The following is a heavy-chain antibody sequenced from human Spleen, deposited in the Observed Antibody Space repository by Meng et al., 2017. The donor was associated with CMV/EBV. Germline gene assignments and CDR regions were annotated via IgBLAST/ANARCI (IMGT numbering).Heavy chain of an antibody. V-gene: IGHV3-30*04. J-gene: IGHJ6*02. CDR2: ISYDGKKK. CDR1: GFTFSSYG. Sequence: GGSLRLSCGASGFTFSSYGLHWVRQAPGKGLEWVAVISYDGKKKSYADSVKGRIIISRDNSKNTLYLQMNSLRPEDTAMYFCARFKRVLVVPAAIGPYGIDVWGQGTTVTVSS. CDR3: ARFKRVLVVPAAIGPYGIDV. D-gene: IGHD2-2*01.